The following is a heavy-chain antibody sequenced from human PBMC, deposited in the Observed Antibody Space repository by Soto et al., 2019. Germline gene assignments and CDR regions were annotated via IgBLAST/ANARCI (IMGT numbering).Heavy chain of an antibody. CDR2: FYSGART. CDR1: GFPASPNY. V-gene: IGHV3-53*03. D-gene: IGHD3-16*02. Sequence: SLRLSCATSGFPASPNYMTWVRQAPGKGLEWVAIFYSGARTYYRDSVKGRFTISRDRSKSTLFLQMNNLTAEDTAVYFCASDLSPYYYYALDVWGQGTTVTVSS. CDR3: ASDLSPYYYYALDV. J-gene: IGHJ6*02.